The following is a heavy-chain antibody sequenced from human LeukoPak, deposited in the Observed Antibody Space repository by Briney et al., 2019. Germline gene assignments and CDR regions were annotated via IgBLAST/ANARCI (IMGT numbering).Heavy chain of an antibody. V-gene: IGHV3-21*01. CDR1: GFTFSSYS. CDR3: AGEYCSGGSCYLGIDY. D-gene: IGHD2-15*01. J-gene: IGHJ4*02. Sequence: GGSLRLSCAASGFTFSSYSMNWVRQAPGKGLEWVSSISSSSSYIYYADSVKGRFTISRDNAKNSLYLQMNSLRAEDTAVYYCAGEYCSGGSCYLGIDYWGQGTLVTVSS. CDR2: ISSSSSYI.